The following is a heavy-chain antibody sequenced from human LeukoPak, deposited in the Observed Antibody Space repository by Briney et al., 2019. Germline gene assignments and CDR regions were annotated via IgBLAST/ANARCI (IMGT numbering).Heavy chain of an antibody. CDR2: IHSSEGT. Sequence: SETLSLTCTVSGGSLNGYYWGWIRQPPGKGLECIGYIHSSEGTAHNASLKSRLTFSLDTSKNQFSLTLSSVTAADTAIYYCARHVYGEGMVVWGKGTTVTVSS. J-gene: IGHJ6*04. CDR1: GGSLNGYY. V-gene: IGHV4-59*08. D-gene: IGHD4-17*01. CDR3: ARHVYGEGMVV.